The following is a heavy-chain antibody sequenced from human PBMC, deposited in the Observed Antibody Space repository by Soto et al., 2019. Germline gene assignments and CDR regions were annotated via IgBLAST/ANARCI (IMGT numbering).Heavy chain of an antibody. Sequence: ASVKVSCKASGGTFSSYAISWVRQAPGQGLEWMGGIIPIFGTANYAQKFQGRVTITADESTSTAYMELSSLRSEDTAVYYCARDRPPSSSFDYWGQGTLVTVSS. CDR3: ARDRPPSSSFDY. J-gene: IGHJ4*02. CDR2: IIPIFGTA. CDR1: GGTFSSYA. D-gene: IGHD6-13*01. V-gene: IGHV1-69*13.